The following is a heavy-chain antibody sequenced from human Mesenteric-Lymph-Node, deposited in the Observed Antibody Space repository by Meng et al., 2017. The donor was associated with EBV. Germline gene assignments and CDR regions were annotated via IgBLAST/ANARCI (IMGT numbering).Heavy chain of an antibody. J-gene: IGHJ4*02. D-gene: IGHD3-10*01. CDR2: TGTS. CDR1: GGANSNAN. Sequence: QGLGPDLGKPVGSLARTSPIAGGANSNANWACIQHPPRKGLESIGDTGTSSYNPSLKNRVTISADTSNQFSLKLSSVTAADTAVYYCARRLHYYGSLGSWGQGTLVTVSS. CDR3: ARRLHYYGSLGS. V-gene: IGHV4-59*05.